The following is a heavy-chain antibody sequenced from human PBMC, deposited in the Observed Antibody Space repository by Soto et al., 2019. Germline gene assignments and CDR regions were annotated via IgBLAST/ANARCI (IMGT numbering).Heavy chain of an antibody. V-gene: IGHV1-18*01. D-gene: IGHD3-16*01. Sequence: QVQLVQSGDEVRKPGSSVKISCKASGYIFVNYGIAWVRQAPGQGLEWMGWISPYSGNTHCARKVQGRLTMTTDTSTSTAYMDLGSLTSDDTAVYYWAMVDNYVTPTPQDVWGQGTTVTVSS. CDR2: ISPYSGNT. CDR3: AMVDNYVTPTPQDV. CDR1: GYIFVNYG. J-gene: IGHJ6*02.